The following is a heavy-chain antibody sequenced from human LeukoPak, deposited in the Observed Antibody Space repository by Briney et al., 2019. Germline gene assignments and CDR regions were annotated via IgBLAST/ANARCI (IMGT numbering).Heavy chain of an antibody. V-gene: IGHV3-23*01. CDR3: SRDPNGDYIGAFDM. J-gene: IGHJ3*02. D-gene: IGHD4-17*01. CDR2: IRGGGTSE. Sequence: GGSLRLSCTASGFTFSAYAMMWVRQAPGKGPEWVSAIRGGGTSEFYADSVKGRFRISRDNSKDTLFLQMNSLRAEDTAVYYCSRDPNGDYIGAFDMWGPGTMVTVSS. CDR1: GFTFSAYA.